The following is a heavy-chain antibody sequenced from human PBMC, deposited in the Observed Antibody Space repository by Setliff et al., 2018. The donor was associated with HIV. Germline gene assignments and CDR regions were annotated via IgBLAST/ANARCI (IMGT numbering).Heavy chain of an antibody. CDR3: ARADRSDFRERFKWFDP. J-gene: IGHJ5*02. V-gene: IGHV4-38-2*01. Sequence: SETLSLTCAVFGYSISSGNYWGWIRQPPGKGLEWIGSSYHTGSTYYNPSLKSRVTISIDMSKNQFSLKLSYVTAADTAVYYCARADRSDFRERFKWFDPWGQGTLVTVSS. CDR1: GYSISSGNY. D-gene: IGHD3-22*01. CDR2: SYHTGST.